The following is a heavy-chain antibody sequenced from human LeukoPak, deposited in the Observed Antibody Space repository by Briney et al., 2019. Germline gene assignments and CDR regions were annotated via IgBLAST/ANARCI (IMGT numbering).Heavy chain of an antibody. V-gene: IGHV3-9*01. CDR3: AKAIQLGDLAFDY. J-gene: IGHJ4*02. D-gene: IGHD5-18*01. CDR1: GFTFDDYA. Sequence: GGSLRLSCAASGFTFDDYAMHWVRRAPGKGLEWVSGISWNSGSIGYADSVKGRFTISRDNAKNSLYLQMNSLRAEDTALYYCAKAIQLGDLAFDYWGQGTLVTVSS. CDR2: ISWNSGSI.